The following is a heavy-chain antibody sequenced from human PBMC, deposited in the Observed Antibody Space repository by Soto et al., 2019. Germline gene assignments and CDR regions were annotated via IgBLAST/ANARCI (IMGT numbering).Heavy chain of an antibody. Sequence: WASVKVSCKASGYTFTSYGISWGRQAPGQGLEWMGWISAYNGNTKYAQNLQSRVTLTTDTSAYRAYMGLSSLRSHGTDVYYCARDFGSELSAPGEVFGTWGQGALVPASS. V-gene: IGHV1-18*04. J-gene: IGHJ5*02. CDR1: GYTFTSYG. D-gene: IGHD3-3*01. CDR3: ARDFGSELSAPGEVFGT. CDR2: ISAYNGNT.